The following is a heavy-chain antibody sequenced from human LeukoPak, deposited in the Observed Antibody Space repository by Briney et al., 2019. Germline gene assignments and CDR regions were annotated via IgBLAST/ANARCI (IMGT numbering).Heavy chain of an antibody. D-gene: IGHD6-13*01. CDR1: GYTFTSYD. J-gene: IGHJ4*02. V-gene: IGHV1-18*01. Sequence: VASVKVSCKASGYTFTSYDINWVRQAPGQGLEWMGWISAYNGNTNYAQKLQGRVTMTTDTSTSTAYMELRSLRSDDTAVYYCAISIAAAGPIDYWGQGTLVTVSS. CDR2: ISAYNGNT. CDR3: AISIAAAGPIDY.